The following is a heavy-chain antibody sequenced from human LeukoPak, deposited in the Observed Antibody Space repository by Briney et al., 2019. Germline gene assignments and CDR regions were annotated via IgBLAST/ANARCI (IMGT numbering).Heavy chain of an antibody. Sequence: PSETLSLTCAVYGGSFSGYYWSWIRQPPEKGLEWIGEINHSGSTNYNPSLKSRVTISVDTSKNQFSLKLSFVTAADTAVYYCARHVVTDYGDYDCFDPWGQGTLVTVSS. CDR1: GGSFSGYY. D-gene: IGHD4-17*01. CDR3: ARHVVTDYGDYDCFDP. V-gene: IGHV4-34*01. J-gene: IGHJ5*02. CDR2: INHSGST.